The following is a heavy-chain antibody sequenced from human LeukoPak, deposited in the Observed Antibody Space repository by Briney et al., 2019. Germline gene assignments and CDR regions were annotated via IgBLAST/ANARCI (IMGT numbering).Heavy chain of an antibody. CDR2: ISGSGGST. V-gene: IGHV3-23*01. Sequence: GGSLRLSCAASGFTFSSYATSWVRQAPGKGLEWVSAISGSGGSTYYADSVKSRFTISRDNSKNTLYLQMNSLRAEDTAVYYCAKVAAAGYYYYYGMDVWGQGTTVTVSS. D-gene: IGHD6-13*01. CDR3: AKVAAAGYYYYYGMDV. CDR1: GFTFSSYA. J-gene: IGHJ6*02.